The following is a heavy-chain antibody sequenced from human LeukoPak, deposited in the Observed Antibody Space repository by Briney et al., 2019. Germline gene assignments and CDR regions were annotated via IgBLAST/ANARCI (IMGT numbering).Heavy chain of an antibody. CDR1: GFTFSDYY. CDR3: ARDRGAVTDVFDY. D-gene: IGHD6-19*01. V-gene: IGHV3-11*04. Sequence: GGSLSLSCVASGFTFSDYYMSWIRQAPGKGLVWVSYIRSSGTTIHYADSVKGRFTISRDNAKNSMYLQMNSLRAEDTAVYYCARDRGAVTDVFDYWGQGILVTVSS. J-gene: IGHJ4*02. CDR2: IRSSGTTI.